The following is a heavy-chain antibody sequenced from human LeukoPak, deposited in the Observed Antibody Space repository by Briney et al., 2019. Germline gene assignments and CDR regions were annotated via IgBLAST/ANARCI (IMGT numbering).Heavy chain of an antibody. D-gene: IGHD1-26*01. J-gene: IGHJ5*02. CDR1: GGSISSSGYY. CDR3: ARHEYSGSYYGLSWFDP. V-gene: IGHV4-39*01. Sequence: PSETLSLTCTVSGGSISSSGYYWGWIRQPPGKGLEWIASIYYSGSTYYNPYLKSRVTISVDTSKNQLSLKLSSLTAADTAAYYCARHEYSGSYYGLSWFDPWGQGTLVTVSS. CDR2: IYYSGST.